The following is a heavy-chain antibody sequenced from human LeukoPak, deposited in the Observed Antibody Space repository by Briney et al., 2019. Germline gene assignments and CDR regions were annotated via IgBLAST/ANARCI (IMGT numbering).Heavy chain of an antibody. CDR2: VYYSGST. Sequence: SETLSLTCTVSGGSISSSSYYWGWIRQPPGKGLEWIGSVYYSGSTYYNPSLKSRVTISVDTSKNQFSLRLNSVTAADTALYYCAREGTSYSYYGMDVWGLGTTVTVSS. J-gene: IGHJ6*02. CDR3: AREGTSYSYYGMDV. CDR1: GGSISSSSYY. V-gene: IGHV4-39*07. D-gene: IGHD1-7*01.